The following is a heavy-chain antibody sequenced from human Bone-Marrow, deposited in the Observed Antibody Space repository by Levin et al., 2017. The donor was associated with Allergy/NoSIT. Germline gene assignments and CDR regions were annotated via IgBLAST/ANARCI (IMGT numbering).Heavy chain of an antibody. Sequence: PGGSLRLSCAASGFTFSSYAMHWVRQAPGKGLEWVAVISYDGSNKYYADSVKGRFTISRDNSKNTLYLQMNSLRAEDTAVYYCAKPWEWLLRSQFDYWGQGTLVTVSS. J-gene: IGHJ4*02. V-gene: IGHV3-30-3*02. CDR1: GFTFSSYA. CDR2: ISYDGSNK. D-gene: IGHD5-12*01. CDR3: AKPWEWLLRSQFDY.